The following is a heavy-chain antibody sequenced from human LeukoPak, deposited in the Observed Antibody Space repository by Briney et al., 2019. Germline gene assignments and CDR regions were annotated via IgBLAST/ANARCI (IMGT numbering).Heavy chain of an antibody. CDR2: INHSGST. V-gene: IGHV4-34*01. Sequence: PSETLSLTCAVYGGSFSGYYWSWIRQPPGKGLGWIGEINHSGSTNYNPSLKSRVTISVDTSKNQFSLKLSSVTAADTAVYYCARAPYYGSGSYYKGGIYYYYGMDVWGQGTTVTVSS. D-gene: IGHD3-10*01. CDR1: GGSFSGYY. J-gene: IGHJ6*02. CDR3: ARAPYYGSGSYYKGGIYYYYGMDV.